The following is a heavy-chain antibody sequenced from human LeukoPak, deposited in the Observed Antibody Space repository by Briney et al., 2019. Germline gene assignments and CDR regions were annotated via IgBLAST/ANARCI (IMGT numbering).Heavy chain of an antibody. Sequence: GGSLRLSCAASGFTLSDHYIDWVRQAPGKGLEWVGRTRNKLYSYTTEYAASVKGRFTVSRDDSENSVYVQMNSLGTDDTAVYYCIKSDNAGNIWTSWGQGTLVTVSS. V-gene: IGHV3-72*01. CDR1: GFTLSDHY. D-gene: IGHD4-23*01. J-gene: IGHJ5*02. CDR3: IKSDNAGNIWTS. CDR2: TRNKLYSYTT.